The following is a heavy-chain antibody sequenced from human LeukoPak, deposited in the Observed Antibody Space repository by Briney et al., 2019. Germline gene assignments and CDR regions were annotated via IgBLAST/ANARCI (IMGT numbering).Heavy chain of an antibody. CDR2: IHHSGST. CDR3: ARWAVGATFDY. CDR1: GYSISSGYY. D-gene: IGHD1-26*01. J-gene: IGHJ4*02. Sequence: SETLSLTCTVSGYSISSGYYWGWIRQPPGKGLEWIGNIHHSGSTYYNPSLKSRVTISVDTSKNQFSLKLSSVTAADTAVYYCARWAVGATFDYWGQGTLVTVSS. V-gene: IGHV4-38-2*02.